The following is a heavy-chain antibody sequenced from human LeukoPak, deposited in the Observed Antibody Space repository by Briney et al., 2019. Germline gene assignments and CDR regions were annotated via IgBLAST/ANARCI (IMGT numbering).Heavy chain of an antibody. CDR2: INPKSGGT. CDR3: AREGSTSFDV. CDR1: GYRFTDKY. J-gene: IGHJ3*01. Sequence: ASVKVSCKASGYRFTDKYIHWVRQAPGQGLEWMGWINPKSGGTNYAQNFQGRVTMTGATSISTVYMELIRLTSDDTAVYYCAREGSTSFDVWGQGTMVTVSS. V-gene: IGHV1-2*02. D-gene: IGHD4-11*01.